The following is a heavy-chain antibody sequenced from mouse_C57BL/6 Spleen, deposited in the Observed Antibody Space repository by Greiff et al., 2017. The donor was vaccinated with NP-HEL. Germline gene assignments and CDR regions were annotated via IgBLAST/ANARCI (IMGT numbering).Heavy chain of an antibody. CDR1: GYTFTSYW. D-gene: IGHD1-1*01. CDR3: ARLRGSSYGDYAMDY. Sequence: VQLQQPGTELVKPGASVKLSCKASGYTFTSYWMHWVKQRPGQGLEWIGNINPSNGGTNYNEKFKSKATLTVDKSSSTAYMQLSSLTSEDSAVYYCARLRGSSYGDYAMDYWGQGTSVTVSS. CDR2: INPSNGGT. J-gene: IGHJ4*01. V-gene: IGHV1-53*01.